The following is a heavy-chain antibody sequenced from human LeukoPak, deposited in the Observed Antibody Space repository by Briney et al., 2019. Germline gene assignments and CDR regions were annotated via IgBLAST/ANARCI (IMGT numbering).Heavy chain of an antibody. V-gene: IGHV3-53*01. J-gene: IGHJ5*02. D-gene: IGHD3-10*01. Sequence: GGSLRLSCAASGFTVSSNYMTWVRQAPGKGLEWVSVTYSGGSTYYADSVKGRFTISRDNSKNTLYLQMDSLRAEDTAVYYCAKEGWFGELYNWFDPWGQGTLVTVSS. CDR2: TYSGGST. CDR3: AKEGWFGELYNWFDP. CDR1: GFTVSSNY.